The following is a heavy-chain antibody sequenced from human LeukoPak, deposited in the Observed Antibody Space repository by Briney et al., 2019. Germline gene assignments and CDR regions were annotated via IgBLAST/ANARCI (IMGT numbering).Heavy chain of an antibody. Sequence: GGSLRLSCVVSGFTFNRCWMNWVRQAPGKGLEWVANMNIDGSEKYYADSVKGRFSISRDNARNSVYLQMASLRVEDTAVYYCARDPVEWELLLDYWGQGTLVTVSS. J-gene: IGHJ4*02. V-gene: IGHV3-7*01. CDR3: ARDPVEWELLLDY. CDR1: GFTFNRCW. D-gene: IGHD1-26*01. CDR2: MNIDGSEK.